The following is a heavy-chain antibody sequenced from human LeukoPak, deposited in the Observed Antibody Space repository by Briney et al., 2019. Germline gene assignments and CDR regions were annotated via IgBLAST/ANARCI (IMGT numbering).Heavy chain of an antibody. D-gene: IGHD3-10*01. CDR3: ARYVVYGSGKYYFDY. J-gene: IGHJ4*02. CDR1: GGSVSSTTYY. Sequence: ASETLSLTCTVSGGSVSSTTYYWSWVRQPPGKGLEWIASINYSGSTYYNPSLKSRVTISVDTSENQFSLKLSSVTAADTAVYYCARYVVYGSGKYYFDYWGQGTLVTVSS. V-gene: IGHV4-39*01. CDR2: INYSGST.